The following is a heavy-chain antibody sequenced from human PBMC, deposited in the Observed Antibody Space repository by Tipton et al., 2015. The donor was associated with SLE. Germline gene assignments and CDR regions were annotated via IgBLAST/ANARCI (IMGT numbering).Heavy chain of an antibody. Sequence: TLSLTCFVSGASVRSTSYHWGWIRQPPGKGLEWIGNIYYDGTAYSTPSLESRVSISVDTSKNQVSLTLSSVTAADTAVYYCARDRVYSSSYYMDVWGKGTTVTVSS. CDR1: GASVRSTSYH. D-gene: IGHD6-13*01. J-gene: IGHJ6*03. CDR2: IYYDGTA. CDR3: ARDRVYSSSYYMDV. V-gene: IGHV4-39*07.